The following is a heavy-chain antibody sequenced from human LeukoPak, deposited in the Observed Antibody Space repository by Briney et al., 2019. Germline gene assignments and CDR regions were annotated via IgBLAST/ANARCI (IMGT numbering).Heavy chain of an antibody. V-gene: IGHV3-7*03. CDR1: GFTFRSYW. CDR3: ARDREWPLDY. CDR2: IRQDGSQK. J-gene: IGHJ4*02. D-gene: IGHD3-3*01. Sequence: PGGSLRLSCAASGFTFRSYWMTWVRQAPGKGLEWMASIRQDGSQKYYVESVKGRFTISRDNAKNSLYLQMNSLRAEDTTVYYCARDREWPLDYWGQGTLVTVSS.